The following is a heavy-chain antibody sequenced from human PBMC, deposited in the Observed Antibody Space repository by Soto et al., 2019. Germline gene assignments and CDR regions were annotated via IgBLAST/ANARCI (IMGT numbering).Heavy chain of an antibody. CDR2: ISPYNGDI. CDR1: GYIFSSYG. V-gene: IGHV1-18*01. D-gene: IGHD3-3*01. CDR3: ARDRITIFDRDDMDV. J-gene: IGHJ6*02. Sequence: QVLLVQSGPEVKKPGASVKVSCKGSGYIFSSYGITWLRQAPGQGLEWMGWISPYNGDIKYAQKDQGRVTMTTDTFTSTAYMEVRSLRSDDTAVYFCARDRITIFDRDDMDVWGQGTTVIVSS.